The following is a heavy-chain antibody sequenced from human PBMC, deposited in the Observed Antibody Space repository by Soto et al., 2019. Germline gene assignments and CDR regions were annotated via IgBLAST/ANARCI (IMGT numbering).Heavy chain of an antibody. J-gene: IGHJ4*02. Sequence: QVQLVQSGAEVKKPGASVKVSCKASGYTFTSYGVSWVRQAPGQGLEWMGWINVYNGNTNYAQKLQGRVTMTTDTSTSTAYLELRSLRSDNTAVYFCARDTSRGEYDYWGQGTLVTVSS. D-gene: IGHD3-10*01. CDR2: INVYNGNT. CDR1: GYTFTSYG. V-gene: IGHV1-18*01. CDR3: ARDTSRGEYDY.